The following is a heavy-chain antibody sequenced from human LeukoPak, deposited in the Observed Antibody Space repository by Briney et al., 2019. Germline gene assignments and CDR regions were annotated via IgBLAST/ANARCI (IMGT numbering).Heavy chain of an antibody. CDR1: GFTFSSYS. J-gene: IGHJ4*02. D-gene: IGHD6-13*01. CDR2: ISSSSSYI. V-gene: IGHV3-21*01. CDR3: ARTIAVVATNKYYFDY. Sequence: PGGSLRLSCAASGFTFSSYSMNWVRQAPGKGLEWVSSISSSSSYIYYADSVKGRFTISRDNAKNSLYLQMNSLRAEDTAVYYCARTIAVVATNKYYFDYWGQGTLVTVSS.